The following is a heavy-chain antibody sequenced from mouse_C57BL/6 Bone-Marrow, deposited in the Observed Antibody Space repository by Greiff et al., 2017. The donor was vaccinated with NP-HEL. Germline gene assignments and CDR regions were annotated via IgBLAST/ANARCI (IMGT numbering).Heavy chain of an antibody. CDR1: GFNIKDDY. V-gene: IGHV14-4*01. Sequence: EVQLQQSGAELVRPGASVKLSCTASGFNIKDDYMPWVKQRPEQGLEWIGWIDPENGDTEYASKFQGKATITADTSSTTAYLQLSSLTSEDTAVYYCTRRRSLLRPFAYWGQGTLGTVSA. D-gene: IGHD1-2*01. CDR2: IDPENGDT. J-gene: IGHJ3*01. CDR3: TRRRSLLRPFAY.